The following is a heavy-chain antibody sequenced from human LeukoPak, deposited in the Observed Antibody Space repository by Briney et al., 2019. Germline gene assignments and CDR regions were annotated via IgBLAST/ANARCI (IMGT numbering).Heavy chain of an antibody. D-gene: IGHD2-2*01. V-gene: IGHV4-59*01. CDR1: GGPISSYY. CDR3: ARTTRELTYHYYYYYYMDV. J-gene: IGHJ6*03. Sequence: SETLSLTCTVSGGPISSYYWSWIRQPPGKGLEWIGYIYYSGRTNYNPSLKSRVTISVDTSKNQFSLKLSSVTAADTAVYYCARTTRELTYHYYYYYYMDVWGKGPTVTISS. CDR2: IYYSGRT.